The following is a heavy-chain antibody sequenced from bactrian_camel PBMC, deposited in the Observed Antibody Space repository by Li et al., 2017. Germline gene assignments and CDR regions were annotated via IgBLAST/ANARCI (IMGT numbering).Heavy chain of an antibody. Sequence: HVQLVESGGGSVQAGGSLRLSCAISGATGGIDYMGWFRQTPGKDREGVASHLRVGFGRYAESVKGRFTVSKDSANHTLYLQMDNLKPEDTARYYCAADSRPKSYYDLLLSNQYMYWGPGTQVTVS. CDR2: HLRVGFG. D-gene: IGHD1*01. J-gene: IGHJ4*01. V-gene: IGHV3S53*01. CDR1: GATGGIDY. CDR3: AADSRPKSYYDLLLSNQYMY.